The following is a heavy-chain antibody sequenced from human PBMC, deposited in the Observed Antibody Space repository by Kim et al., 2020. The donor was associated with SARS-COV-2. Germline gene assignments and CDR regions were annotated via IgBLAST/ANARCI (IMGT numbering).Heavy chain of an antibody. Sequence: GGSLRLSCAASGFTFSNAWMSWVRQAPGKGLEWVGRIRSKTASETTDYAAPVKGRFTISRDDSKNTLNLQMDSLKTEDTAVYYCTTDWGVGATFFDVWGQGTLVTVSS. D-gene: IGHD1-26*01. V-gene: IGHV3-15*01. J-gene: IGHJ4*02. CDR1: GFTFSNAW. CDR2: IRSKTASETT. CDR3: TTDWGVGATFFDV.